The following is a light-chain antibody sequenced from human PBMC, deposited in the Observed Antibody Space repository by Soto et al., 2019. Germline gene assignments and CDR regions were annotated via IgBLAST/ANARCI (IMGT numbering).Light chain of an antibody. Sequence: QSVLTQPPSASGTPGQRVTISCSGSSSNIGSNYVYWYQPLPATAPKLLIYRNNQRPSGVPDRFSGSKSGTSASLAISGLRSEDEADYYCAAWDDSLSGVVFGGGTQLTVL. CDR2: RNN. CDR1: SSNIGSNY. V-gene: IGLV1-47*01. CDR3: AAWDDSLSGVV. J-gene: IGLJ2*01.